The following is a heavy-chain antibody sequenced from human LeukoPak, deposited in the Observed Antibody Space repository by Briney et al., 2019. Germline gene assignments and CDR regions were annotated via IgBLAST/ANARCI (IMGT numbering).Heavy chain of an antibody. CDR1: GYTFTNYG. CDR3: ARSRHSSGYYPFDY. D-gene: IGHD3-22*01. Sequence: ASVKVSCKASGYTFTNYGISWVRQAPGHGLEWMGWISVYNGNTNYAQNLQGRVTLTTDTSTSTAYMELRSLRSDDTAVYYCARSRHSSGYYPFDYWGQGTLVTVSS. V-gene: IGHV1-18*01. CDR2: ISVYNGNT. J-gene: IGHJ4*02.